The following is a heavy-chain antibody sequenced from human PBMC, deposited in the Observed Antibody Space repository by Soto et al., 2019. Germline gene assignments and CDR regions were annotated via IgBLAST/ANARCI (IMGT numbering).Heavy chain of an antibody. V-gene: IGHV2-5*02. CDR2: IYWDDDK. CDR1: GFSLSTSGVG. D-gene: IGHD2-21*02. Sequence: QITLKESGPTLVKPTQTLTLTCTFSGFSLSTSGVGVGWIRQPPGKALEWLALIYWDDDKRYSPSLKSRLTLTNDTTNNQVVLTMTNMDPVDTATYYCAHSRCGGDCLQSYSSHYYYGMDVWGQGTTVTVSS. J-gene: IGHJ6*02. CDR3: AHSRCGGDCLQSYSSHYYYGMDV.